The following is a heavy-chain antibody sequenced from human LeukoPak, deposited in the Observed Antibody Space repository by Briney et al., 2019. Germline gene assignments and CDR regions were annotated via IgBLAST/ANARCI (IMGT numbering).Heavy chain of an antibody. CDR2: IYYSGIT. V-gene: IGHV4-59*12. J-gene: IGHJ6*03. CDR3: AVNSDYYYYMDV. Sequence: SETLSLTCTVSGGSISTYYWSWIRQPPGKGLEWVGYIYYSGITNYNPSLKSRVTMSVDTSKNQFSLKLSSVTAADTAVYYCAVNSDYYYYMDVWGKGTTVTISS. CDR1: GGSISTYY. D-gene: IGHD2/OR15-2a*01.